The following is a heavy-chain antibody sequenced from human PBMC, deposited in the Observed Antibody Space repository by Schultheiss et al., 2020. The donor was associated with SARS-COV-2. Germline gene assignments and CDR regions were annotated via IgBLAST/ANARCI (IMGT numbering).Heavy chain of an antibody. V-gene: IGHV3-30*18. D-gene: IGHD3-9*01. CDR3: AKGVPWILTGALDY. Sequence: GGSLRLSCAASGFTFSSYGMHWVRQAPGKGLEWVAVISYDGSNKYYADSVKGRFTISRDNSKNTLYLQMNSLRAEDTAVYYCAKGVPWILTGALDYWGQGTLVTVSS. CDR1: GFTFSSYG. CDR2: ISYDGSNK. J-gene: IGHJ4*02.